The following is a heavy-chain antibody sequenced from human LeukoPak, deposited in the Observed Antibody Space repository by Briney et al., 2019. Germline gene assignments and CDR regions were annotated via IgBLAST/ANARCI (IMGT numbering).Heavy chain of an antibody. J-gene: IGHJ4*02. D-gene: IGHD2-21*01. CDR1: GFTFNRYN. CDR2: ISTSSSYI. Sequence: PGGSLRLSCAASGFTFNRYNMNWVRRAPGKGLEWVSSISTSSSYIYYADSVRGRFTISRDNARNSLYLQMNSLRVEDTAVYYCAKDRVGGALEFWGQGTLATVSS. CDR3: AKDRVGGALEF. V-gene: IGHV3-21*01.